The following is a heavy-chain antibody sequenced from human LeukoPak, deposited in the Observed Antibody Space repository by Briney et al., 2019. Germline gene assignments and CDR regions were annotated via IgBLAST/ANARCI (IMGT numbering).Heavy chain of an antibody. CDR2: SSSSGSTI. V-gene: IGHV3-48*03. J-gene: IGHJ4*02. Sequence: PGGSLRLSCAASGFTFSSYEMNWVRQAPGKGLEWVSHSSSSGSTIYYAGSVKGRFTIARDNAKNSVYLQMSSLRAEDTAVYYRARGSLHSAYGFDYWGQGTLVTVSS. D-gene: IGHD5-12*01. CDR1: GFTFSSYE. CDR3: ARGSLHSAYGFDY.